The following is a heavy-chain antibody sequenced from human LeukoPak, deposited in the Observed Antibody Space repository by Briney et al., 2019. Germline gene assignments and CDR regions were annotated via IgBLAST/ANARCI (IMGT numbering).Heavy chain of an antibody. J-gene: IGHJ1*01. V-gene: IGHV3-43D*03. CDR1: GFTFNDYA. CDR2: ISWDSGNT. D-gene: IGHD6-13*01. Sequence: QTGGSLRLSCAASGFTFNDYAMHWVRQAPGKGLEWVSLISWDSGNTYYADSVKGRFTISRDNSKNSLSLQMNSLRAEDTALYYCAKGPGAAVGKRYIQHWGLGTLVTVSS. CDR3: AKGPGAAVGKRYIQH.